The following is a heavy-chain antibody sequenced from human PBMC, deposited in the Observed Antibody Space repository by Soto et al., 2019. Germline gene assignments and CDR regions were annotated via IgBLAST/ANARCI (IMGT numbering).Heavy chain of an antibody. V-gene: IGHV3-72*01. J-gene: IGHJ4*02. Sequence: EVQLVETGGGLVQPGGSLRLSCLASGFTFSDHYMDWVRQAPGKGLEWVGRIRNKANSYTTEYAASVRGRFTISRDDSKNSLYLQMNSLKTEDTAVFYCPRTTGGKGDFDFWGQGTLVTVSS. CDR1: GFTFSDHY. CDR2: IRNKANSYTT. CDR3: PRTTGGKGDFDF. D-gene: IGHD4-4*01.